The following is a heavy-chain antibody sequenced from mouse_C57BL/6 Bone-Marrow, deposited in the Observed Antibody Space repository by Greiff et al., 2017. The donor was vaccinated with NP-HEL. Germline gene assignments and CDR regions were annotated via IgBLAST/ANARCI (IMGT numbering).Heavy chain of an antibody. CDR3: ARTIYYYAYFDD. D-gene: IGHD1-1*01. CDR2: INPNNGTT. V-gene: IGHV1-39*01. CDR1: GYSFTDYN. Sequence: EVKLVESGPELVKPGASVKLSCKASGYSFTDYNMNWVKQSNGKSLEWIGVINPNNGTTSYNQKFKGKATLTVDQSSSTAYMQLNSLTSEDSAVYYGARTIYYYAYFDDWGQGTTLTVTS. J-gene: IGHJ2*01.